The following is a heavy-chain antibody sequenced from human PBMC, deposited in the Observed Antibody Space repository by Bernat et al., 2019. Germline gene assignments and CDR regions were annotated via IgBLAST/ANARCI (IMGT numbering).Heavy chain of an antibody. CDR3: ARSLTMYYDFWSTLGY. CDR2: INAGNGNT. V-gene: IGHV1-3*01. CDR1: GYTFTSYA. D-gene: IGHD3-3*01. Sequence: QVQLVQSGAEVKKPGASVKVSCKASGYTFTSYAMHWVRQAPGQRLEWMGWINAGNGNTKYSQKFQDRVTITRDTSASTAYMELSSLRSEDTAVYYCARSLTMYYDFWSTLGYWGQGTLVTVSS. J-gene: IGHJ4*02.